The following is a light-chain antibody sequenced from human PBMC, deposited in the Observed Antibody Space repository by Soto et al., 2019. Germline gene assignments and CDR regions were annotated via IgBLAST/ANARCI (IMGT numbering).Light chain of an antibody. J-gene: IGKJ1*01. V-gene: IGKV4-1*01. CDR3: QQYYSSPPT. CDR1: QSVLYRSNNKNY. Sequence: DIVLTPSPDSLAVSLSARATINCKSSQSVLYRSNNKNYFGWYQQKPGQPPKLLIYWASTRESGVPDRFSGSGSGTHFTLTITSLQAEDVAVYYCQQYYSSPPTFCQGTKVDIK. CDR2: WAS.